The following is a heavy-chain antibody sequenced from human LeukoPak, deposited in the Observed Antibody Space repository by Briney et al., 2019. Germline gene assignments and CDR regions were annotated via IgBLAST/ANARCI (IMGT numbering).Heavy chain of an antibody. CDR3: ARMGGISEDDYGDYGGFFDY. CDR2: INHSGST. J-gene: IGHJ4*02. Sequence: PSETLSLTCAVYGGSFSGYYWSWIRQPPGKGLEWIGEINHSGSTYYNPSLKSRVTISVDTSKNQFSLKLSSVTAADTAVYYCARMGGISEDDYGDYGGFFDYWGQGTLVTVSS. D-gene: IGHD4-17*01. CDR1: GGSFSGYY. V-gene: IGHV4-34*01.